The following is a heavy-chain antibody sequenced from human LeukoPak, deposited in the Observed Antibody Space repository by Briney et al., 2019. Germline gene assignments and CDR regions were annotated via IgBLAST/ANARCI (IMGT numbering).Heavy chain of an antibody. CDR1: GGSISNYY. D-gene: IGHD3-10*01. CDR3: ARGGGSGSYQQQLPAY. V-gene: IGHV4-59*01. CDR2: IYYSGST. Sequence: PSETLSLTCTVSGGSISNYYWNWIRQPPGKGLEWIGYIYYSGSTNYNPSLKSRVTISVDTSKNQFSLKLSSVTAADTAVYYCARGGGSGSYQQQLPAYWGQGILVTVSS. J-gene: IGHJ4*02.